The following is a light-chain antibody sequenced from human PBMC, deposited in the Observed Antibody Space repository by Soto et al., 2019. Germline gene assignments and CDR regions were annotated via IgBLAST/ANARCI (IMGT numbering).Light chain of an antibody. CDR2: DVT. CDR1: SSDVGRYDY. Sequence: SALTQPRSVSGSAGQSVTISCTGTSSDVGRYDYVSWYQQHPGKAPKLIVYDVTERPSGVPDRFSGSKSGNTASLTISGLQAEDEADYSCCSFAGSYSYVFGTGTKVTVL. J-gene: IGLJ1*01. V-gene: IGLV2-11*01. CDR3: CSFAGSYSYV.